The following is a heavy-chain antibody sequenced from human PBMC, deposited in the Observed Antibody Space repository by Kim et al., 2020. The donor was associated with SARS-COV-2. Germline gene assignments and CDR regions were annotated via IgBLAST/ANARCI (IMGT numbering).Heavy chain of an antibody. J-gene: IGHJ4*02. CDR3: ASTESRDRFDY. Sequence: GGSLRLSCAASGFTVISYYMSWVRQAPGKGLEWVSVICGGGSTYYSESVKGRFTISRDNSKNTLYLQMKSLIAEDTSVHYCASTESRDRFDYGGQGSLFT. V-gene: IGHV3-53*01. CDR1: GFTVISYY. CDR2: ICGGGST.